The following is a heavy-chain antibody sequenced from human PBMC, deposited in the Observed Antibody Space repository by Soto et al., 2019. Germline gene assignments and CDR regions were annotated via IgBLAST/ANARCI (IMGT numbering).Heavy chain of an antibody. D-gene: IGHD3-10*01. J-gene: IGHJ4*02. CDR2: IWYDGTNK. V-gene: IGHV3-33*01. Sequence: QVQLVESGGGVVQPGRSPRLSCAASRFIFMSYGMHWVRQAPGKGLEWVAFIWYDGTNKFYADSVKGRFTISRDNSKNTLYLEMDSLRPEETAVYYWAREAHSGLLWFGNLDHWGRGTLVTVSS. CDR3: AREAHSGLLWFGNLDH. CDR1: RFIFMSYG.